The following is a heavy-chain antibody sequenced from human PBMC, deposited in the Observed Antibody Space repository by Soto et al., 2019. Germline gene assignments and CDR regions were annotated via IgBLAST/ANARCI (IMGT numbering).Heavy chain of an antibody. CDR3: ARLVYDTRLNYMYFDF. CDR1: GVCISSGNW. Sequence: EPLSLSWADSGVCISSGNWVTWLRQSPQRGLEYIGEIFHDGTANYYPSFERRVAISVDTSKNQFSLKLTSLTAADTAIYFCARLVYDTRLNYMYFDFWGQGTLVTVSS. D-gene: IGHD3-10*01. CDR2: IFHDGTA. J-gene: IGHJ4*02. V-gene: IGHV4-4*01.